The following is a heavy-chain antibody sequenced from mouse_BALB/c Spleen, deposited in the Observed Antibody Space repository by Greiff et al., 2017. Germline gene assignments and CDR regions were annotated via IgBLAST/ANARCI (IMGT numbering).Heavy chain of an antibody. J-gene: IGHJ1*01. D-gene: IGHD2-1*01. CDR2: ISTYNGNT. CDR3: ASYYGNYEGYWYFDV. V-gene: IGHV1-67*01. CDR1: GYTFTDYA. Sequence: QVQLQQSGPEVVRPGVSVKISCKGSGYTFTDYAMHWVKQSHAKSLEWIGVISTYNGNTNYNQKFKGKATMTVDKSSSTAYMELARLTSEDSAIYYCASYYGNYEGYWYFDVWGAGTTVTVSS.